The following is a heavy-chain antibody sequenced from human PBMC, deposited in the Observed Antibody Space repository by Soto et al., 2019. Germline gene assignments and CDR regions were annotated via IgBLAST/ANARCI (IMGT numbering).Heavy chain of an antibody. J-gene: IGHJ4*02. V-gene: IGHV3-30-3*01. CDR2: ISFDGNNK. D-gene: IGHD6-13*01. Sequence: QVQLEESGGGVVQPGRSLRLSCAASGFTFSDYAMHWVRQAPGKGLEWVALISFDGNNKYYADSVKGRFTISRDNSKNTLYLQMNSLRGEDTAMYYCVRGAHSSSWYLVYWGQGTLVTVSS. CDR1: GFTFSDYA. CDR3: VRGAHSSSWYLVY.